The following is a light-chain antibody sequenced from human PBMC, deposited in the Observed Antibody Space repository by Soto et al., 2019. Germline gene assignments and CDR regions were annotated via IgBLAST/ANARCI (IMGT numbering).Light chain of an antibody. CDR3: QQYGLSPWT. Sequence: EIVLTQSPGTLSLSPGERATLSCRASQSVSSDYLAWYQQRPGQAPRLLIYAASNRATGVPDRFSGSGSGRDFTLAISRLEPEDFAVYFCQQYGLSPWTFGQGTKVEIK. V-gene: IGKV3-20*01. CDR1: QSVSSDY. CDR2: AAS. J-gene: IGKJ1*01.